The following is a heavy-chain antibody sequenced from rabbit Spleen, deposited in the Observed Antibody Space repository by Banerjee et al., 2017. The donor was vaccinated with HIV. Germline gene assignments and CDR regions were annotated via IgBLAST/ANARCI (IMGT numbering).Heavy chain of an antibody. Sequence: QLVESGGGLVQPGGSLKLSCKASRFDFSTYSMSWVRQAPGKGLEWIGYIVPIFGVTYYANWVNGRFTISSHNAQNTLYLHLNSLTAADTATYFCARDLENYAGSSYLDLWGPGTLVTVS. CDR3: ARDLENYAGSSYLDL. CDR1: RFDFSTYS. V-gene: IGHV1S7*01. CDR2: IVPIFGVT. J-gene: IGHJ6*01. D-gene: IGHD8-1*01.